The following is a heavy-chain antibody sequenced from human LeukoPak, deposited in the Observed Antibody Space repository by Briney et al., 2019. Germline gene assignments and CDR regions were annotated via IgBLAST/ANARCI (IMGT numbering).Heavy chain of an antibody. CDR2: IGSSSTYM. CDR1: GFTFTTYS. Sequence: GGSLTLSCAASGFTFTTYSINWLRQAPGKGLEWVSSIGSSSTYMDYADSVKGRFTISRDNAKNSLYLQMTSLRAEDTAVYYCARDYYGDYYFDYWGQGTLVTVSS. D-gene: IGHD4-17*01. J-gene: IGHJ4*02. V-gene: IGHV3-21*01. CDR3: ARDYYGDYYFDY.